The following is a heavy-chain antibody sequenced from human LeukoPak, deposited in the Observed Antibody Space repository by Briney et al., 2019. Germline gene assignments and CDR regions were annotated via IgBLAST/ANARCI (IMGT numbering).Heavy chain of an antibody. CDR2: ISSSSSTI. V-gene: IGHV3-48*04. D-gene: IGHD6-19*01. Sequence: PGRSLRLSCAASGFTFSSYSMSWVRQAPGKGLEWVSYISSSSSTIYYADSVKGRFTISRDNAKNSLYLQMNSLRAEDTAVYYCARDQGKQSVAFDIWGQGTMVTVSS. CDR1: GFTFSSYS. J-gene: IGHJ3*02. CDR3: ARDQGKQSVAFDI.